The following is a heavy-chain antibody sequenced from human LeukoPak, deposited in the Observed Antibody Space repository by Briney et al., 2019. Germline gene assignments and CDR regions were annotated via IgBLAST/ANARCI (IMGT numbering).Heavy chain of an antibody. CDR3: ARSVGGRTPIDY. CDR1: GGSISSSSYY. Sequence: PSETLSLTCTVSGGSISSSSYYWGWIRQPPGKGLEWIGSIYYSGSTYYNPSLKSRVTISVDTSKNQFSLKLSSVTAADTAVYYCARSVGGRTPIDYWGQGTLVTVSS. V-gene: IGHV4-39*07. J-gene: IGHJ4*02. CDR2: IYYSGST. D-gene: IGHD1-26*01.